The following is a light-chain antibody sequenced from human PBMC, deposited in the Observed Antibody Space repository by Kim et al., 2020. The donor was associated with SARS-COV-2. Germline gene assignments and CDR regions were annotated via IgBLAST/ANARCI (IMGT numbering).Light chain of an antibody. J-gene: IGKJ4*01. CDR2: AAS. Sequence: DIQMTQSPSSLSASVGDTITITCRASQGINIYLNCYQQKLRKAPQLLIYAASTLQGEFPSRFTGSGSGTDFTLTITSLQPEDFATYCCQQSFTAPYKFVGGTKVYIK. CDR3: QQSFTAPYK. CDR1: QGINIY. V-gene: IGKV1-39*01.